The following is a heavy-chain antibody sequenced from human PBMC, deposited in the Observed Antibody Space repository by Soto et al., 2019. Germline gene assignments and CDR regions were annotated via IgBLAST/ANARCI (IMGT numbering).Heavy chain of an antibody. CDR3: AGGISAYNWFDL. CDR1: SGSISSYY. Sequence: PSETLSLTCTVSSGSISSYYWSWIRQPPGKGLEWIGYIYYSGSTNYNPSLKSRVTISVDTSKNQFSLKLTSVTAADTAVYYCAGGISAYNWFDLWGQGTLVTVSS. CDR2: IYYSGST. D-gene: IGHD2-15*01. J-gene: IGHJ5*02. V-gene: IGHV4-59*08.